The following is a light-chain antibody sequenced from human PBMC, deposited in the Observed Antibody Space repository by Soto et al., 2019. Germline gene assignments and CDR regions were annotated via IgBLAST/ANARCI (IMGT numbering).Light chain of an antibody. J-gene: IGLJ3*02. Sequence: QSVLTQSSSASASLGSSVKLTCTLSSGHSSYIIAWHQQQPGKAPRYXMKLXGSGSXXXXXXXXXXFSXSSSXXDXYLXXXXXXXXXXXDYXCETWDSNTWVFGGGTKLTVL. V-gene: IGLV4-60*01. CDR1: SGHSSYI. CDR3: ETWDSNTWV. CDR2: LXGSGSX.